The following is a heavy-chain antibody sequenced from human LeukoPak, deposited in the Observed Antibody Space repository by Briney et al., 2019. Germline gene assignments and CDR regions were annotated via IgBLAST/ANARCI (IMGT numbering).Heavy chain of an antibody. CDR1: GYIFTSYG. Sequence: VASVKVSCKASGYIFTSYGISWVRQAPGQGLEWMGWISGYNGNTNYVQKFQGRVTMTTDTSTSTAYMEVRSLRVDDTAVYYCAREDCTSTSCYSVWGQGTMVTVSS. V-gene: IGHV1-18*01. CDR3: AREDCTSTSCYSV. D-gene: IGHD2-2*01. J-gene: IGHJ3*01. CDR2: ISGYNGNT.